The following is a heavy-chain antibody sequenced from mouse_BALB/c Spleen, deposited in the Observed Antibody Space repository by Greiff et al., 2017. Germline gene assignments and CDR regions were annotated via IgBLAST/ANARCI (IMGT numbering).Heavy chain of an antibody. D-gene: IGHD2-4*01. CDR3: AQGTMITAGAMDY. Sequence: EVKLVESGPGLVKPSQSLSLTCTVTGYSITSDYAWNWIRQFPGNKLEWMGYISYSGSTSYNPSLKSRISITRDTSKNQFFLQLNSVTTEDTATYYCAQGTMITAGAMDYWGQGTSVTVSS. CDR2: ISYSGST. J-gene: IGHJ4*01. V-gene: IGHV3-2*02. CDR1: GYSITSDYA.